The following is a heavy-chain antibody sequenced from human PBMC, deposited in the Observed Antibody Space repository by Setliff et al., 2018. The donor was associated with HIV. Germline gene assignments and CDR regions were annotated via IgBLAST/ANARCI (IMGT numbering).Heavy chain of an antibody. J-gene: IGHJ3*01. CDR1: GDSITHYY. CDR3: ARQITSVTPEMLVVNDAFDV. V-gene: IGHV4-59*01. D-gene: IGHD4-17*01. CDR2: IFDSENN. Sequence: SETLSLTCSVSGDSITHYYWNWIRQPPGKGLEWIGNIFDSENNNYNPSLKSRVSMSVDTSKNQFSLRLTSVTAADTAVYYCARQITSVTPEMLVVNDAFDVWGQGEMVTV.